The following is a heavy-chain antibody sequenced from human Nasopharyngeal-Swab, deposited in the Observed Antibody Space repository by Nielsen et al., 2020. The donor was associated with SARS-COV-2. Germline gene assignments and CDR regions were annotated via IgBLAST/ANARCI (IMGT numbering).Heavy chain of an antibody. Sequence: GESLKISCAASGFTFSSYSMNWVRQAPGKGLEWVSAISSSSSYIYYADSVKGRFTISRDNPENSLYLQMNSLRAEDTAVYFCARAGGHSRGAIDVWGQGTMVTVSS. D-gene: IGHD1-26*01. CDR1: GFTFSSYS. V-gene: IGHV3-21*01. CDR3: ARAGGHSRGAIDV. J-gene: IGHJ3*01. CDR2: ISSSSSYI.